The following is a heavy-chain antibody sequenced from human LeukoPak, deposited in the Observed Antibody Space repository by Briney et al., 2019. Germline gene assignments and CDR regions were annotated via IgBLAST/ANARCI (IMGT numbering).Heavy chain of an antibody. Sequence: SETLSLTCTVSGGSISSSSYYWGWIRQPPGKGLEWIGSIYYSGSTYYNPSLKSRVTISVDTSKNQFSLKLSSVTAADTAVYYCARGVNLGTVTCFDYWGQGTLVTVSS. CDR1: GGSISSSSYY. D-gene: IGHD4-17*01. V-gene: IGHV4-39*01. CDR2: IYYSGST. J-gene: IGHJ4*02. CDR3: ARGVNLGTVTCFDY.